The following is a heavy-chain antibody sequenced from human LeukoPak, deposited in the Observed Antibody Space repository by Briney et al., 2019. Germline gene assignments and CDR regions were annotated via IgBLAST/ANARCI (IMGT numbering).Heavy chain of an antibody. D-gene: IGHD6-13*01. CDR2: ISWNSGSI. J-gene: IGHJ6*02. CDR1: GFTFDDYA. Sequence: GGSLRLSCAASGFTFDDYAMHWVRQAPGKGLEWVSGISWNSGSIGYADSVKGRFTISRDNAKNSLYLQMNSLRAEDTALYYCAKDMAAAAGLPDVWGQGTTVTVSS. V-gene: IGHV3-9*01. CDR3: AKDMAAAAGLPDV.